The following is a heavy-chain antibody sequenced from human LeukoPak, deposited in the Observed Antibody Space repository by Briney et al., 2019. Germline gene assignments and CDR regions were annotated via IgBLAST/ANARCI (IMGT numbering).Heavy chain of an antibody. CDR3: ARASRYSGSTSCLDY. D-gene: IGHD2-2*01. J-gene: IGHJ4*02. Sequence: GGSLRLSCAASGFTFSSYGMHWVRQAPGKGLEWVAFIRYDGSNKYYADSVKGRFILSRDNSRDPLYLQMNSLRPEDTAIYYCARASRYSGSTSCLDYWGQGTLVTVSS. CDR1: GFTFSSYG. V-gene: IGHV3-30*02. CDR2: IRYDGSNK.